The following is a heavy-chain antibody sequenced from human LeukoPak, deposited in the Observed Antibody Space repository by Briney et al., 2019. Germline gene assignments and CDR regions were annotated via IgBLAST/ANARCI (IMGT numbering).Heavy chain of an antibody. CDR1: GVSISSGGYY. CDR3: ARGPVRDYSNY. Sequence: NPSETLFLTCTVSGVSISSGGYYWSWIRQHPGKGLEWIGYIYYSGSTYYNPSLKSRLTISLDTSNNQFSLKLSSVTAADTAVYYCARGPVRDYSNYWGQGTLVTVSS. J-gene: IGHJ4*02. CDR2: IYYSGST. V-gene: IGHV4-31*03. D-gene: IGHD4-11*01.